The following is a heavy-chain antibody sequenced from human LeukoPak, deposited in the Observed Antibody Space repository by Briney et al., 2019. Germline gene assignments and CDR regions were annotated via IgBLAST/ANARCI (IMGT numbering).Heavy chain of an antibody. CDR2: ISYDGSNK. CDR1: GFTFSSYA. CDR3: ARARLDIVVVVAATGWFDP. V-gene: IGHV3-30-3*01. J-gene: IGHJ5*02. D-gene: IGHD2-15*01. Sequence: GGSLRLSCAASGFTFSSYAMHWVRQAPGKGLEWVAVISYDGSNKYYADSVKGRFTISRDNSKNTLYLQMNSLRAEDTAVYYCARARLDIVVVVAATGWFDPWGQGTLVTVSS.